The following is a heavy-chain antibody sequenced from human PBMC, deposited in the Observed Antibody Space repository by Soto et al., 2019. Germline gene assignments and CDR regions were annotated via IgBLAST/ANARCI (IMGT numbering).Heavy chain of an antibody. CDR3: AHHPYYGLGSYSFDY. D-gene: IGHD3-10*01. CDR2: IYWDDDK. Sequence: QITLKESGPPLVRPTQTLTLTCTFSGFSLTTRGVGVGWIRQPPGKALEWLAVIYWDDDKRYRSSLKSRLTIPKDTSKNQLVLTMTNMDPVDTATYYCAHHPYYGLGSYSFDYWGQGTLVTVSS. J-gene: IGHJ4*02. CDR1: GFSLTTRGVG. V-gene: IGHV2-5*02.